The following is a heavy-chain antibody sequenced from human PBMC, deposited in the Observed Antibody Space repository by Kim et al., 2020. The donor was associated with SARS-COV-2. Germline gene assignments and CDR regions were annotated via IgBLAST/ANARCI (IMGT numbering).Heavy chain of an antibody. Sequence: SVKISCKASGGTFSSYAISWVRQAPGQGLEWMGGIIPIFGTANYAQKFQGRVTITADKSTSTAYMELSSLRSEDTAVYYCAREHNVLLWFGEYITYNWFDPWGQGTLVTVSS. J-gene: IGHJ5*02. CDR2: IIPIFGTA. V-gene: IGHV1-69*06. CDR3: AREHNVLLWFGEYITYNWFDP. CDR1: GGTFSSYA. D-gene: IGHD3-10*01.